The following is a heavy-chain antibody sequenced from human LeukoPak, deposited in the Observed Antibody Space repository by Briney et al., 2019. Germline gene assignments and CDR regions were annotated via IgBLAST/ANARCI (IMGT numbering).Heavy chain of an antibody. J-gene: IGHJ4*02. V-gene: IGHV3-48*03. CDR2: ISSSGSTI. Sequence: GGSLRHSCAASGFTFSSYGMNWVRQAPGKGLEWVSYISSSGSTIYYADSVKGRFTIPRDNAKNSLYLQMNSLRAEDTAVYYCARGASFVFDWGQGTLVTVSS. D-gene: IGHD3-3*01. CDR1: GFTFSSYG. CDR3: ARGASFVFD.